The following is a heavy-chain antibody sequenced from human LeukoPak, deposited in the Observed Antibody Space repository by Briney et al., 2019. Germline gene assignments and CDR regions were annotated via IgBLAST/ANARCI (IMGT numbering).Heavy chain of an antibody. CDR3: ARLLVYNAGGEAFDH. Sequence: TGGSLRLSCAASGFTFSSYSMNWVRQAPGKGLEWVSYISSSSSTIYYADSVKGRFTISRDNAKNSLYPQMNSLRAEDTAVYYCARLLVYNAGGEAFDHWGQGTLVTVSS. V-gene: IGHV3-48*01. CDR2: ISSSSSTI. D-gene: IGHD1-14*01. J-gene: IGHJ4*02. CDR1: GFTFSSYS.